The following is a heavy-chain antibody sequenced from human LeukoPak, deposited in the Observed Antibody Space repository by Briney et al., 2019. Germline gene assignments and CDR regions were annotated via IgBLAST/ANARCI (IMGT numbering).Heavy chain of an antibody. D-gene: IGHD4-17*01. V-gene: IGHV4-61*02. CDR2: IYTSGST. Sequence: PSETLSLTCTVSGGSISSGSYCWNWIRQPAGKGREWIGRIYTSGSTNYNSSLKSRVTISVDTSKNQVSLKLSSVTAADTAVYYCARAHGDYSETDYWGQGTLVTVSS. J-gene: IGHJ4*02. CDR3: ARAHGDYSETDY. CDR1: GGSISSGSYC.